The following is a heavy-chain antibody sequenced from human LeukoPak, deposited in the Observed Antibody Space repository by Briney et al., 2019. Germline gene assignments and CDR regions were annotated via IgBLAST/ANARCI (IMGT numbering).Heavy chain of an antibody. D-gene: IGHD1-1*01. CDR1: GFTFSSYS. V-gene: IGHV3-21*01. CDR2: ISSSSSYI. Sequence: GGSLRLSCAASGFTFSSYSMNWVRQAPGKGLEWVSSISSSSSYIYYADSVKGRFTISRDNAKNSLYLQMNSLRAEDTAVYYCARGDPKTGRRVYWGQGTLVTVSS. J-gene: IGHJ4*02. CDR3: ARGDPKTGRRVY.